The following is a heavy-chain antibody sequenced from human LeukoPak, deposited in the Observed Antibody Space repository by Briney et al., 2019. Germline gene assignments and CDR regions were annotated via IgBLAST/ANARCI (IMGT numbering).Heavy chain of an antibody. J-gene: IGHJ4*02. V-gene: IGHV3-23*01. Sequence: GGSLRLSCAASGFAFGSYAMSWVRQAPGKGLEWVSSLSASGANIHYTDSVKGRFAISRDNSKNTLYLQMNSLRAEDTALYYCAKVGEGLLEWSPPLGYWGQGTLVTVSS. D-gene: IGHD3-3*01. CDR2: LSASGANI. CDR1: GFAFGSYA. CDR3: AKVGEGLLEWSPPLGY.